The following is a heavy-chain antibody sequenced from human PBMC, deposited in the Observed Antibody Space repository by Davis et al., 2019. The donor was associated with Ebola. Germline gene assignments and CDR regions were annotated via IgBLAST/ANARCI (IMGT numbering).Heavy chain of an antibody. CDR3: ARDLWGSSTPRELWEDDY. V-gene: IGHV1-69*04. Sequence: SVKVSCKASGYTFTTYSMHWVRQAPGQGLEWMGRIIPILGIANYAQKFQGRVTITADKSTSTAYMELSSLRSEDTAVYYCARDLWGSSTPRELWEDDYWGQGTLVTVSS. D-gene: IGHD3-16*01. CDR1: GYTFTTYS. J-gene: IGHJ4*02. CDR2: IIPILGIA.